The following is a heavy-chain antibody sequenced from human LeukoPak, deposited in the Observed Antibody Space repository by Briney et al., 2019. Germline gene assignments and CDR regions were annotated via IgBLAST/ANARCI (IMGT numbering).Heavy chain of an antibody. CDR3: ARDGVWQQLYFFWYYFDY. CDR1: GYTFTSYA. V-gene: IGHV7-4-1*02. Sequence: GASVKVSCKASGYTFTSYAMNWVRQAPGQGLEWMGWINTNTGNPTYAQGFTGRFVFSLDTSVSTAYLQISSLKAEDTAVYYCARDGVWQQLYFFWYYFDYWGQGTLVTVSS. CDR2: INTNTGNP. D-gene: IGHD6-13*01. J-gene: IGHJ4*02.